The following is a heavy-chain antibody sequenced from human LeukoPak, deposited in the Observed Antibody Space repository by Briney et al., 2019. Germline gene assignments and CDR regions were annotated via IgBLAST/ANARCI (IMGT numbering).Heavy chain of an antibody. V-gene: IGHV1-69*04. D-gene: IGHD5-18*01. Sequence: GASVKVSCKASGGTFSSYAISWVRQAPGQGLEWMGRIIPIFGIANYAQKFQGRVTITADKSTSTAYMELSSLRSEDTAVYYCAREPGTAMAYGMDVWGQGTTVTVSS. J-gene: IGHJ6*02. CDR3: AREPGTAMAYGMDV. CDR2: IIPIFGIA. CDR1: GGTFSSYA.